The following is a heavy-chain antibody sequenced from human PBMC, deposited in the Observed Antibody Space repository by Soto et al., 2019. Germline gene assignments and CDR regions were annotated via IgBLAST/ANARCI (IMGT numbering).Heavy chain of an antibody. V-gene: IGHV1-18*01. Sequence: QDPLVQSGAEVKKPGASVTVSCKASGYSFTNYGVTWVRQAPGPGLEWMGWISAFNGNTHYAQNLQGRVTMTTDASTSTADMERRSLRSDDTAVYYCARDRGVAPPVAGNTHYYYYMDVWGKGTTVTVSS. CDR2: ISAFNGNT. D-gene: IGHD6-19*01. J-gene: IGHJ6*03. CDR1: GYSFTNYG. CDR3: ARDRGVAPPVAGNTHYYYYMDV.